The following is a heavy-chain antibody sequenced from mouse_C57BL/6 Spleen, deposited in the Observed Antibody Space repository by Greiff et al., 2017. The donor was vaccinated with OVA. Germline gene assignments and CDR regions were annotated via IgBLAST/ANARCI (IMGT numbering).Heavy chain of an antibody. CDR2: IYPGDGDT. CDR1: GYAFSSYW. CDR3: ARGGYGSSSYWYFDV. Sequence: QVQLKESGAELVKPGASVKISCKASGYAFSSYWMNWVKQRPGKGLEWIGQIYPGDGDTNYNGKFKGKATLTADKSSSTAYMQLSSLTSEDSAVYFCARGGYGSSSYWYFDVWGTGTTVTVSS. D-gene: IGHD1-1*01. V-gene: IGHV1-80*01. J-gene: IGHJ1*03.